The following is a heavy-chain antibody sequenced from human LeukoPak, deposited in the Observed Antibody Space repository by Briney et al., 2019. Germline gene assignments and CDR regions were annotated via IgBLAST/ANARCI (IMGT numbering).Heavy chain of an antibody. D-gene: IGHD1-1*01. Sequence: GGSLRLYCAASGFTFENFWILWVRHGPGKELVWVSRINGHGTTTGYADSVKGRFTISRDNAKNTVYLQMNSLRVEDTAIYYCLKRGSDWTYWYFDLWGRGTRVTVSS. CDR1: GFTFENFW. J-gene: IGHJ2*01. V-gene: IGHV3-74*01. CDR3: LKRGSDWTYWYFDL. CDR2: INGHGTTT.